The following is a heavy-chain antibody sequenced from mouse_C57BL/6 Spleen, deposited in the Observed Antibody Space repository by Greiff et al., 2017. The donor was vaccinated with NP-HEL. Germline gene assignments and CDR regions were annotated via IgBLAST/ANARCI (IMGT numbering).Heavy chain of an antibody. V-gene: IGHV1-76*01. CDR3: AREDSSYAMDY. J-gene: IGHJ4*01. CDR1: GYTFTDYY. CDR2: IYPGSGNT. Sequence: QVQLKQSGAELVRPGASVKLSCKASGYTFTDYYINWVKQRPGQGLEWIARIYPGSGNTYYNEKFKGKATLTAEKSSSTAYMQLSSLTSEDSAVYFCAREDSSYAMDYWGQGTSVTVSS. D-gene: IGHD3-2*01.